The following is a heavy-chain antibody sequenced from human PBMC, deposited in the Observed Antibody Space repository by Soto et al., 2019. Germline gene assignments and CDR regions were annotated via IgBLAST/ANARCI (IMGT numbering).Heavy chain of an antibody. CDR2: MSAYNGNT. CDR1: GYTFTSYG. CDR3: ARDLPLYCSGGSWYVHYFDY. Sequence: QVQLVQSGAEVKKPGASVKVSCKASGYTFTSYGISWVRQAPGQGIEWMGWMSAYNGNTNYAQKLQGRVTMTTDTSTSTAYMELRSLRSDDTAVYYCARDLPLYCSGGSWYVHYFDYWGQGTLVTVSS. V-gene: IGHV1-18*01. J-gene: IGHJ4*02. D-gene: IGHD2-15*01.